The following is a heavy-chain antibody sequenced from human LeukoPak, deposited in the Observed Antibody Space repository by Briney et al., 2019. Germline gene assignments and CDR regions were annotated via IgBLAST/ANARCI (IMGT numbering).Heavy chain of an antibody. CDR2: IYYSGST. CDR3: ARDLGGSGWPDDWYFDL. CDR1: GGSISSNSYY. D-gene: IGHD6-19*01. J-gene: IGHJ2*01. V-gene: IGHV4-39*07. Sequence: SETLSLTCTVSGGSISSNSYYWGWVRQPPGKGLEWIGSIYYSGSTYYNPSLKSRVTISVDTSKNQFSLKLSSVTAADTAVYYCARDLGGSGWPDDWYFDLWGRGTLVTVSS.